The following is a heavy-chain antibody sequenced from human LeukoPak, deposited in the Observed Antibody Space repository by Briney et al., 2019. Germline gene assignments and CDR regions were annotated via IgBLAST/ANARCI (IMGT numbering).Heavy chain of an antibody. CDR2: IYYSGST. Sequence: PSETLSLTCAVYGGSFSGYYWNWLRQPPGKGLEWIGYIYYSGSTNYKPSLQSRVTISVDTSKNQFSLKLSSVTAADTAVYYCARRRFVRGVLLFDYWGQGTLVTVSS. J-gene: IGHJ4*02. V-gene: IGHV4-59*12. D-gene: IGHD3-10*01. CDR3: ARRRFVRGVLLFDY. CDR1: GGSFSGYY.